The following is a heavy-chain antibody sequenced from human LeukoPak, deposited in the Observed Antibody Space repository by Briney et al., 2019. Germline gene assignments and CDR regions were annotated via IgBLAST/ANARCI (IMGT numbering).Heavy chain of an antibody. J-gene: IGHJ4*02. V-gene: IGHV3-53*01. Sequence: GGSLRLSCAASGFTVSSNHMNWVRQAPGKRLEWVPHIHSGGSTYYADSVKGRFTISRDNSRNTVDLQMNSLRAEDTAVYYCARGLAQAGILGVFDYWGQGALVTVSS. CDR3: ARGLAQAGILGVFDY. CDR1: GFTVSSNH. D-gene: IGHD6-13*01. CDR2: IHSGGST.